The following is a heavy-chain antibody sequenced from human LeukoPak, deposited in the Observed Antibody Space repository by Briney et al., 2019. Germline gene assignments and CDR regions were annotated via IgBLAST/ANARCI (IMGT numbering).Heavy chain of an antibody. Sequence: GGSLRLSCVVSGLTFSNYCMTWVRQAPGKGLEWVGRIKRKTEGGTTDYGAPVKGRFTISRDDSKNTLYLQMNSLKTEDTAFYYCTTGNFGPYWGQGTLVTVSS. V-gene: IGHV3-15*01. J-gene: IGHJ4*02. D-gene: IGHD3-10*01. CDR3: TTGNFGPY. CDR2: IKRKTEGGTT. CDR1: GLTFSNYC.